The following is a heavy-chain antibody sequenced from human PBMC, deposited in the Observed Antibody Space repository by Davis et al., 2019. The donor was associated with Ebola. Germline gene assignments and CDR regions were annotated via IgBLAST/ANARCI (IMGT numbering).Heavy chain of an antibody. CDR3: ATSYSLRFLGFDP. J-gene: IGHJ5*02. Sequence: AASVKVSCKASGYTFTSYYMHWVRQAPGQGLEWMGIINPSGGSTSYVQKFQGRVTMTRDTSTSTVYMELSSLSSEDTAVYYRATSYSLRFLGFDPWGQGTLVTVSS. CDR2: INPSGGST. D-gene: IGHD3-3*01. V-gene: IGHV1-46*01. CDR1: GYTFTSYY.